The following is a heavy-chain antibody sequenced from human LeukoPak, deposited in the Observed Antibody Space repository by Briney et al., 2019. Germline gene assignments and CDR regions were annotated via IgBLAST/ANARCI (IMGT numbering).Heavy chain of an antibody. J-gene: IGHJ4*02. V-gene: IGHV3-48*02. Sequence: PGGSLRLSCAASEVTFGSYSMNWVRQAPGKGLEWVSYISSSSATLYYADSVRGRFTVSTYNAKNSLYLRRNTLKDKATAVYDSARSSIAAGGVLDYWGQGTLVTVSS. CDR3: ARSSIAAGGVLDY. CDR2: ISSSSATL. D-gene: IGHD6-13*01. CDR1: EVTFGSYS.